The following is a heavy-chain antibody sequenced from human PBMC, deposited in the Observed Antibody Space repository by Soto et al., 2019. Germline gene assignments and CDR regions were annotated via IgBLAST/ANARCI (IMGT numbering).Heavy chain of an antibody. V-gene: IGHV3-7*01. CDR1: GFTFSSYW. CDR2: IKQDGSEK. Sequence: EVQLVESGGGLVQPGGSLRLSCAASGFTFSSYWMSWVRQAPGKGLEWGANIKQDGSEKYYVDSVKSRFTTSRDNAKNSVYLQMNSPRGDDTAVYYCARTFRVARYFDLWGRGTLVTVSS. CDR3: ARTFRVARYFDL. J-gene: IGHJ2*01. D-gene: IGHD2-21*01.